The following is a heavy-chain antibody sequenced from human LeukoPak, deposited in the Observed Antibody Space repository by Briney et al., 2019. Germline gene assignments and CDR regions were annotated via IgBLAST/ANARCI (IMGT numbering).Heavy chain of an antibody. J-gene: IGHJ4*02. D-gene: IGHD6-6*01. Sequence: SGGSLRLSCAASGFTFSHYWMHWVRHAPGKGLVWVSRINSDGNTTSYADSVKGRFTVSRDNAKNTLYLQTNSLRAEDTAVYYCARDFVEFDYWGQGTLVTVSS. CDR3: ARDFVEFDY. CDR2: INSDGNTT. CDR1: GFTFSHYW. V-gene: IGHV3-74*01.